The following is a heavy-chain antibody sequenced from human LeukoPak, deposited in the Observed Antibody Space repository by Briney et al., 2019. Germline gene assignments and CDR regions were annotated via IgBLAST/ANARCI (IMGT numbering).Heavy chain of an antibody. Sequence: GGSLRLSCAASGFTFSSYGMHWVRQAPGEGLEWVAFIRYDGSNKYYADSVKGRFTISRDNSKNTLYLQMNSLRAEDTAVYYCAKDEWVAAAGTALTWYYYGMDVWGQGTTVTVSS. V-gene: IGHV3-30*02. CDR2: IRYDGSNK. J-gene: IGHJ6*02. CDR1: GFTFSSYG. CDR3: AKDEWVAAAGTALTWYYYGMDV. D-gene: IGHD6-13*01.